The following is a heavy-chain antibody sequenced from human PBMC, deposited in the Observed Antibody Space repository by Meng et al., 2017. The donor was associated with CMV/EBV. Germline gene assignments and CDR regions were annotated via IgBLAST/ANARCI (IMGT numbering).Heavy chain of an antibody. V-gene: IGHV4-39*07. CDR3: ARASYDFWSGYYSLYFDY. Sequence: GSLRLSCTVSGGSISSSSYYWGWIRQPPGKGLEWIGSIYYSGSTYYNPSLKSRVTISVDTSKNQFSLKLSSVTAADTAVYYCARASYDFWSGYYSLYFDYWGQGTLVTVSS. CDR1: GGSISSSSYY. D-gene: IGHD3-3*01. CDR2: IYYSGST. J-gene: IGHJ4*02.